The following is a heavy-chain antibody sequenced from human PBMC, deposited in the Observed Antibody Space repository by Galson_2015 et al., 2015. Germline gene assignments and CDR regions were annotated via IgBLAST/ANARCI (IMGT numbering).Heavy chain of an antibody. D-gene: IGHD6-19*01. CDR1: GFSLSTSAVG. Sequence: PALVKPTQTLTPTCTFSGFSLSTSAVGGGWIRQHPGKALEGLALIYWNDDTRYSPSRKSRLTITKATSKNQVVLTMTNMDPVDTATYYCAHRGVYSSGWYPFDYWGQGTLVTVSS. CDR3: AHRGVYSSGWYPFDY. CDR2: IYWNDDT. J-gene: IGHJ4*02. V-gene: IGHV2-5*01.